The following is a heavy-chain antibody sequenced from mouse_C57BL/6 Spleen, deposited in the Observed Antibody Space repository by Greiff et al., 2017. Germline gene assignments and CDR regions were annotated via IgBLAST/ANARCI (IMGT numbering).Heavy chain of an antibody. CDR2: INPNNGGT. CDR1: GYTFTDYN. CDR3: ARGITTVVEGYWYFDV. V-gene: IGHV1-22*01. J-gene: IGHJ1*03. D-gene: IGHD1-1*01. Sequence: EVQLQQSGPELVKPGASVKMSCKASGYTFTDYNMHWVKQSHGKSLEWIGYINPNNGGTSYNQKFKGKATLTVNKSSSTAYMELRSLTSEDSAVYYCARGITTVVEGYWYFDVWGTGTTVTVSS.